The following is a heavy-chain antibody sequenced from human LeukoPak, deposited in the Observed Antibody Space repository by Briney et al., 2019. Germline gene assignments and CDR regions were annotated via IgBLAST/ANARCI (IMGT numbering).Heavy chain of an antibody. CDR2: IDYEGGTT. D-gene: IGHD1/OR15-1a*01. CDR1: GFTFSTYW. J-gene: IGHJ4*01. V-gene: IGHV3-74*01. CDR3: ARNNWGIDY. Sequence: GGSLRLSCAASGFTFSTYWMTWVRQAPGKGLVWVSRIDYEGGTTDYADSVEGRFTISRDNARNTLYLQMNSLRAEDTTIYYCARNNWGIDYWGLGTLVTVSS.